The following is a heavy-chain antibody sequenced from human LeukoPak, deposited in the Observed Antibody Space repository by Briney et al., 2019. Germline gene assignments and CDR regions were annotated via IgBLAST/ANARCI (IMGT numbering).Heavy chain of an antibody. CDR3: ARRGHYGIDF. D-gene: IGHD4-17*01. CDR1: GFSFDDYD. J-gene: IGHJ4*02. Sequence: GGSLRLSCTASGFSFDDYDMAWVRQAPGQGLEWVSGIKLNGGTTTYADSVKGRFTISRDNARNSLFLQMNSLTAEDTAFYFCARRGHYGIDFWGQGTLVTVSS. CDR2: IKLNGGTT. V-gene: IGHV3-20*04.